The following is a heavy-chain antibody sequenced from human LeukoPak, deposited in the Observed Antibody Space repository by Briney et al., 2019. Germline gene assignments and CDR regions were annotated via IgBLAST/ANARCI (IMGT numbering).Heavy chain of an antibody. D-gene: IGHD3-9*01. Sequence: SVRVSCKASGGTFSSYAISWVRQAPGQGLEWMGRIIPIFGTANYAQKFQGRVTITTDESTSTAYMELSSLRSEDTAVYFCASSDFDWSMLGHYYYYMDVWGKGTTVTVSS. CDR3: ASSDFDWSMLGHYYYYMDV. CDR1: GGTFSSYA. V-gene: IGHV1-69*05. J-gene: IGHJ6*03. CDR2: IIPIFGTA.